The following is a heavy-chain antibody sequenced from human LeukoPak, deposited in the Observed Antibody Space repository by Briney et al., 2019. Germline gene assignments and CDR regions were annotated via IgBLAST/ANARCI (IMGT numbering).Heavy chain of an antibody. V-gene: IGHV1-69*13. CDR2: IIPIFGTA. J-gene: IGHJ5*02. Sequence: GASVKVSCKASGGTFSSYAISWVRQAPGQGLEWMGGIIPIFGTANYAQKFQGRVTITADESTSTAYMELSSLRSEDTAMYYCAREGTTDNWFDPWGQGTLVTVSS. D-gene: IGHD1-1*01. CDR3: AREGTTDNWFDP. CDR1: GGTFSSYA.